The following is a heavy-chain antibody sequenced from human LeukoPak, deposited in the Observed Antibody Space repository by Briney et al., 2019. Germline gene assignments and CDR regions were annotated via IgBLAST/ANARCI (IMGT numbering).Heavy chain of an antibody. CDR2: INSDGSST. CDR3: ARDRGDDYGDPNWFDP. D-gene: IGHD4-17*01. V-gene: IGHV3-74*01. CDR1: GFTFSSYW. Sequence: GGSLRLSCAASGFTFSSYWMHWVRQAPGKGLVWVSRINSDGSSTSYADTVKGRFTISRDNAKNTLYLQMNSLRAEDTAVYYCARDRGDDYGDPNWFDPWGQGILVTVSS. J-gene: IGHJ5*02.